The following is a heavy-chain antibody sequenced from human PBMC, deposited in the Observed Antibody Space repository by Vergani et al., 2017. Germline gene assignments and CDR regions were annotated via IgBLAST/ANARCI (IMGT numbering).Heavy chain of an antibody. D-gene: IGHD3-16*02. V-gene: IGHV1-69*01. CDR1: GGTFSSYA. CDR3: ARAHLEVTFGGVIDTYYFDY. CDR2: TIPIFGTA. Sequence: QVQLVQSGAEVKKPGSSVKVSCKASGGTFSSYAISWVRQAPGQGLEWMGGTIPIFGTANYAQKFQGRVTITADESTSTAYMELSSLRAEDTAVYYCARAHLEVTFGGVIDTYYFDYWGQGTLVTVSS. J-gene: IGHJ4*02.